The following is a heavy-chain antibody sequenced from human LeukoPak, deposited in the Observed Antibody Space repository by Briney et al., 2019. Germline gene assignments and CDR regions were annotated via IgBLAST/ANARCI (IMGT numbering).Heavy chain of an antibody. J-gene: IGHJ3*01. D-gene: IGHD3-22*01. Sequence: SETLSLTCTVSGGSISSYYWSWIRQPPGKGLEWIGHIYGSGSTNYNPSLKSRVTISVDRSKNQFSLKLSSVTAADTAVYYCARAGHYDSSGYYYADAFDLWGQGTMVTVSS. V-gene: IGHV4-59*12. CDR2: IYGSGST. CDR1: GGSISSYY. CDR3: ARAGHYDSSGYYYADAFDL.